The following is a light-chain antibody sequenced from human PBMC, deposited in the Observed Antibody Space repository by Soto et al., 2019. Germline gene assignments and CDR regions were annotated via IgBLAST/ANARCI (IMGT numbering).Light chain of an antibody. CDR3: QQYCSYPPT. Sequence: AIRMTQSPSSFSASTGDRVTITCRASQGISSYLAWYQQKPGKAPKLLIYAASTLQSGVPSRFSGSGSGTDFTLTISCLQSEDFATYYCQQYCSYPPTFGQGTKLEIK. CDR1: QGISSY. J-gene: IGKJ2*01. CDR2: AAS. V-gene: IGKV1-8*01.